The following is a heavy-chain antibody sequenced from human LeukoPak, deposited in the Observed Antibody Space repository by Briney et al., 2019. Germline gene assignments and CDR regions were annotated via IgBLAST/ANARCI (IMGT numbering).Heavy chain of an antibody. D-gene: IGHD4-17*01. CDR2: IIPIFDTA. Sequence: GASVKVSCKASGGTFSSYAISWVRQAPGHGLEWMGGIIPIFDTANYAQKFPGRVTITADESASTAYMELSSLRSVDTAVYYCATSLYGDYGFGAFDIWGQGTMVTVSS. CDR3: ATSLYGDYGFGAFDI. CDR1: GGTFSSYA. J-gene: IGHJ3*02. V-gene: IGHV1-69*13.